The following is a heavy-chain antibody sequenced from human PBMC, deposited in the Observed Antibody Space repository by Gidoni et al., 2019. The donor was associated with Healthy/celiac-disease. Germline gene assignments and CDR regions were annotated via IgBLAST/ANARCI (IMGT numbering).Heavy chain of an antibody. CDR1: AGSISSSNW. D-gene: IGHD6-13*01. Sequence: QLQLQESGPGLVKPSWRLSLTGAFPAGSISSSNWWSWVRQPPGRGLQWIGEIYHSGSTHYNPSIKSRVTISVDNSKDQFSLKLSFVTAADTAVYSCARDPQAAAGTGAFDIWGQGTMVTVSS. CDR2: IYHSGST. V-gene: IGHV4-4*02. J-gene: IGHJ3*02. CDR3: ARDPQAAAGTGAFDI.